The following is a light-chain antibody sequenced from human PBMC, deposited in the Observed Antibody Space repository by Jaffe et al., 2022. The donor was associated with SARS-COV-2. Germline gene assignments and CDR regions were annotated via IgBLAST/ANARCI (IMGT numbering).Light chain of an antibody. CDR1: SSDVGGYNY. V-gene: IGLV2-11*01. J-gene: IGLJ3*02. CDR3: SSYAGTYTFV. CDR2: DVS. Sequence: QSALTQPRSVSGSPGQSVTISCTGTSSDVGGYNYVSWYQQPPGKAPKLLISDVSKRPSGVPDRFSGSKSGNTASLTISGLQADDEADYYCSSYAGTYTFVFGGGTKLTVL.